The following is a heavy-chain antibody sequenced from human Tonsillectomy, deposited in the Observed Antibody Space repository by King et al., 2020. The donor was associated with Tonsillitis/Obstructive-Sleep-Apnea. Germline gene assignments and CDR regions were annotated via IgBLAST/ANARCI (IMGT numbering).Heavy chain of an antibody. CDR2: INPNSGGT. V-gene: IGHV1-2*02. CDR3: ARDLRVGGYCSGGSCYPLA. D-gene: IGHD2-15*01. Sequence: QLVQSGAEVKKPGASVKVSCKASGYTFTGYYMHWVRQAPGQGLEWMGWINPNSGGTNYAQKFQGRVTMTRDTSISTAYMELTRLRSDDTAVYYCARDLRVGGYCSGGSCYPLAWGQGNLVTVSS. J-gene: IGHJ5*02. CDR1: GYTFTGYY.